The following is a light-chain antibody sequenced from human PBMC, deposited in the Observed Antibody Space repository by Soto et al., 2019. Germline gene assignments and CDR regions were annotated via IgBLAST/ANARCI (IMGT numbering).Light chain of an antibody. CDR1: QNIKSF. CDR2: ATS. J-gene: IGKJ4*01. V-gene: IGKV1-39*01. CDR3: QQTSVAPFT. Sequence: DIQMTQSPSSLSASVGERVTITCRASQNIKSFLNWYQQKPGTAPKLLLYATSSVQSGVPARFSGGRSGTDFSLSISSLQPEDFATYYCQQTSVAPFTFGGGTKVEI.